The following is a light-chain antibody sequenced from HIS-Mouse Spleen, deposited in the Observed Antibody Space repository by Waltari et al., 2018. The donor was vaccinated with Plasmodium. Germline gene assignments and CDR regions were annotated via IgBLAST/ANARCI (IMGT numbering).Light chain of an antibody. J-gene: IGKJ2*01. CDR3: QQYYSYPYT. V-gene: IGKV1-8*01. Sequence: AIRITQSPSSFSASTGDRVTLTCRASQGISSYLAWYQQKPGKAPKLLIYAASTLQSGVPSRFSGSGSGTDFTLTISCLQSEDFATYYCQQYYSYPYTFGQGTKLEIK. CDR2: AAS. CDR1: QGISSY.